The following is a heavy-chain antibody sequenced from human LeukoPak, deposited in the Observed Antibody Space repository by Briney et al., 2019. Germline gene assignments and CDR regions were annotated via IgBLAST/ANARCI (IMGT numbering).Heavy chain of an antibody. CDR1: GGSFSSHY. CDR3: ATIKRGDIYGYFDF. Sequence: SETLSLTCTVSGGSFSSHYWSWLRQPPGKGLEWIAYLYDSVRTKDNPSLKGRVTLSADTSKNQHSLRLSSVTAADTAVYYCATIKRGDIYGYFDFWGQGILVTVSS. V-gene: IGHV4-59*11. CDR2: LYDSVRT. D-gene: IGHD5-18*01. J-gene: IGHJ4*02.